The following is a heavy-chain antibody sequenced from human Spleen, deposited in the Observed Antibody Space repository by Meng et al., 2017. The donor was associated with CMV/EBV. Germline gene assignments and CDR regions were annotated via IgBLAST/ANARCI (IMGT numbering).Heavy chain of an antibody. D-gene: IGHD3-10*01. J-gene: IGHJ4*02. V-gene: IGHV4-34*01. CDR3: ARTAGYYGSGSYWGY. CDR2: INHSGST. CDR1: GGSFSGYY. Sequence: QVQLQQWGAGLFKPSETLSLTCAFYGGSFSGYYWSWIRQPPGKGLEWIGEINHSGSTNYNPSLKSRVTISVDTSKNQFSLKLSSVTAADTAVYYCARTAGYYGSGSYWGYWGQGTLVTVSS.